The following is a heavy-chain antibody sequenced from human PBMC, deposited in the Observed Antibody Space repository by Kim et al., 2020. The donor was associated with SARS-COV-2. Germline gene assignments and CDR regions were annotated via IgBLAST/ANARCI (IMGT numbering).Heavy chain of an antibody. CDR2: IKQDGSEK. V-gene: IGHV3-7*01. CDR1: GFTFTTYW. D-gene: IGHD1-26*01. CDR3: ARDWDGP. Sequence: GGSLRLSCAASGFTFTTYWISWVRQVPGKGLEWVANIKQDGSEKYYVDSAKGRFTISRDNAKNSLYLQMNSLRVEDTAVYYCARDWDGPWGQGTLVTVSP. J-gene: IGHJ5*02.